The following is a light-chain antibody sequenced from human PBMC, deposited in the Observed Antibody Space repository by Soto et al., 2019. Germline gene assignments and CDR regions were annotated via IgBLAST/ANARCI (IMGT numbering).Light chain of an antibody. V-gene: IGKV1-39*01. CDR2: ATS. Sequence: DIQMTQSPSSLSASVGDRVKITCRASQTVSSYLNWYQQKPGTVPKLLIYATSNLQSGVPSRFSGRGFGTDFTLTISSLQPEDFATYYCQQSFPTPSFGQGTRLEIK. CDR1: QTVSSY. CDR3: QQSFPTPS. J-gene: IGKJ5*01.